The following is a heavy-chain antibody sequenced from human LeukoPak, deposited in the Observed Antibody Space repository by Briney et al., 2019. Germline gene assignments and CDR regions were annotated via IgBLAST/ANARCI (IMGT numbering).Heavy chain of an antibody. V-gene: IGHV1-69*04. J-gene: IGHJ4*02. CDR2: IIPILGIA. Sequence: ASVKVSCKASGGTFSSYAISWVRQAPGQGLEWMGRIIPILGIANYAQKFQGRVTITADKSTSTAYMELRSLRSDDTAVYYCARDTVNPTRSLDYWGQGTLVTVSS. D-gene: IGHD4-17*01. CDR1: GGTFSSYA. CDR3: ARDTVNPTRSLDY.